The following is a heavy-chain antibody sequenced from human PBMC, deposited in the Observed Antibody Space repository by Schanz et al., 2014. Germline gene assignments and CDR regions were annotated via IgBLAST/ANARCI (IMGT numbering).Heavy chain of an antibody. V-gene: IGHV3-23*01. CDR2: ISNNGDST. J-gene: IGHJ4*02. Sequence: EAQLLESGGGLVQPGGSLRLSCAASGFTFSSYAMSWVSQAPGKGLEYISAISNNGDSTYYADSVKGRFTISRDNSRDTVYLQMNSLRADDTAMYYCARWFLIRAGILDSWGQGTLVTVSS. CDR1: GFTFSSYA. D-gene: IGHD3-10*01. CDR3: ARWFLIRAGILDS.